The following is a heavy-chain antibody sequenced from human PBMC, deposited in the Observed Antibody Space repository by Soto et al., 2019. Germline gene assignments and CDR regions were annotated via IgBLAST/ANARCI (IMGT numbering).Heavy chain of an antibody. CDR2: INAGNGNT. J-gene: IGHJ4*02. D-gene: IGHD5-12*01. CDR1: GYTFNSYT. V-gene: IGHV1-3*01. CDR3: ARSRDGYDSGFDY. Sequence: ASVKVSCKASGYTFNSYTMHWVRQAPGQRLEWMGWINAGNGNTKYSQKFQGRVTITRDTSASTAYMELSSLRSEDTAVYYCARSRDGYDSGFDYWGQGTLVTVSS.